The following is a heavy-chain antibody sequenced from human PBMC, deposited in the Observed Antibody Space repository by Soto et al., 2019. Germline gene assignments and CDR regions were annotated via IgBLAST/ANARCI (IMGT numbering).Heavy chain of an antibody. Sequence: EVQLVESGGGLVQPGRSLRLSCTASGFTFGDYAVSWVRQAPGKGLEWVGFIRSKTYGGATEDAASVKGRFIIPRDDSNNIAYMHMNRLKTEEPAVYYCTRAPYNTRPCPVPYKSSPRSGYYYDGLEVWGQVPTVTVPS. CDR3: TRAPYNTRPCPVPYKSSPRSGYYYDGLEV. CDR1: GFTFGDYA. CDR2: IRSKTYGGAT. D-gene: IGHD1-20*01. V-gene: IGHV3-49*04. J-gene: IGHJ6*01.